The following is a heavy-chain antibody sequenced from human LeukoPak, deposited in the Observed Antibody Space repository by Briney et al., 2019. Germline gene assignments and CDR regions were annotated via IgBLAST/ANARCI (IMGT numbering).Heavy chain of an antibody. D-gene: IGHD1-14*01. V-gene: IGHV3-23*01. CDR1: GLTFSSYA. J-gene: IGHJ4*02. CDR3: AKGRRTGRKTQFDY. Sequence: GGSLRLSCAASGLTFSSYAMSWVRQAPGKGLEWVSAISGSGGSTYYADSVKGRFTISRDNSKNTLYLQMNSLRAEDTAVYYWAKGRRTGRKTQFDYWGQGTLVTVSS. CDR2: ISGSGGST.